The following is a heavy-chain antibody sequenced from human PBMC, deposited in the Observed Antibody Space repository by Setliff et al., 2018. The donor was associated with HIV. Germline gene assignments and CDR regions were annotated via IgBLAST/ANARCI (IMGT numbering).Heavy chain of an antibody. J-gene: IGHJ4*02. CDR1: DFTFSSYG. Sequence: GGSLRLSCAASDFTFSSYGMHWVRQAPGKGLEWVAFIRYDGSYKFYADSVKGRFTISRDNSKKTLYLQMNSLRPEDTAVYYCAKNLYRSPWSPLDYWGQGTLVTVSS. V-gene: IGHV3-30*02. D-gene: IGHD6-19*01. CDR2: IRYDGSYK. CDR3: AKNLYRSPWSPLDY.